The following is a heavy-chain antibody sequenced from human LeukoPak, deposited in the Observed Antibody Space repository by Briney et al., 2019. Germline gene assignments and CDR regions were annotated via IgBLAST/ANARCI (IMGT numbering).Heavy chain of an antibody. D-gene: IGHD2-8*02. V-gene: IGHV3-15*05. Sequence: SCKASGYTFTSYGISWVRQAPGKGLEWVGRIKSETDGGTTAHSAPVKGRFTISRDDSENTLYLQMNSLNTEDAALYYCSTNRPHCTGGMCSDYWGQGTLVTAPS. CDR3: STNRPHCTGGMCSDY. J-gene: IGHJ4*02. CDR1: GYTFTSYG. CDR2: IKSETDGGTT.